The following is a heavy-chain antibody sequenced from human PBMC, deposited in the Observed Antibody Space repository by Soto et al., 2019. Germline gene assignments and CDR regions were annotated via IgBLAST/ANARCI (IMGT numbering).Heavy chain of an antibody. V-gene: IGHV4-59*01. CDR2: IYYSGST. J-gene: IGHJ4*02. D-gene: IGHD1-26*01. CDR3: AREMATSVREYYFDY. Sequence: SETLSLTCTVSGGSISSYYWSWIRQPPGKGLEWIGYIYYSGSTNYNPSLKSRVTISVDTSKNQFSLKLSSVTAADTAVYYCAREMATSVREYYFDYWGQGTLVTVSS. CDR1: GGSISSYY.